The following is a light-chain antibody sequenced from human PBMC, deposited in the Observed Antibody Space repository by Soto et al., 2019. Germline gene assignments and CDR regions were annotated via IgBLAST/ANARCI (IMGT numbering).Light chain of an antibody. CDR2: GNS. Sequence: QSVLTQPPSVSGAPGQRVTISCTGSSSNIGAGYDVHWYQQLPGTAPKLLIYGNSNRPSGVPDRFSGSKSGTSASLAITGLRAEDEADYYCQSYDSRLSGWVFGGGTPLTVL. CDR1: SSNIGAGYD. V-gene: IGLV1-40*01. CDR3: QSYDSRLSGWV. J-gene: IGLJ3*02.